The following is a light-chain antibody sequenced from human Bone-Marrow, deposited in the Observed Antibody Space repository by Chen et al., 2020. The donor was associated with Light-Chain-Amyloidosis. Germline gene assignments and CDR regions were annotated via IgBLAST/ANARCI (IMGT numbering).Light chain of an antibody. J-gene: IGLJ1*01. CDR1: SSDVGGDNH. V-gene: IGLV2-14*01. CDR2: EVT. CDR3: SSYTITNTLV. Sequence: QSALTQPASVSGSPGQSITISCPGTSSDVGGDNHVSWYQQHPDKAPKLMIYEVTNRPSWVPARFSSSKSDNTASLTISGLQTEDEADYFCSSYTITNTLVFGSGTRVTVL.